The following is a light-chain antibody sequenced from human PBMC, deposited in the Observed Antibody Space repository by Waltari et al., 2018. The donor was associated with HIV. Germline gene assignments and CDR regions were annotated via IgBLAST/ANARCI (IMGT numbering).Light chain of an antibody. Sequence: HSVLTQPPSVSAAPGQTVTISCSGSSPNIGKNSVPCYQQFPGTAPKLLIYDNNKRPSGIPDRFSGTKSGTSATLGITGLQTGDEAGYYCGAWDSGLSAWVFGGGTKLTVL. V-gene: IGLV1-51*01. CDR3: GAWDSGLSAWV. J-gene: IGLJ3*02. CDR1: SPNIGKNS. CDR2: DNN.